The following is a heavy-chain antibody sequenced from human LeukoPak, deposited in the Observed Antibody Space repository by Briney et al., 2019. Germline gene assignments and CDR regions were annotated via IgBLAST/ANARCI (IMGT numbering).Heavy chain of an antibody. CDR2: ISGSGGST. CDR3: AKDTTMIVVVPYFDY. D-gene: IGHD3-22*01. CDR1: GFTFSSYA. J-gene: IGHJ4*02. V-gene: IGHV3-23*01. Sequence: GGSLRLSCAASGFTFSSYAMSWVRQAPGKGLEWVSAISGSGGSTYYADSVKGRFTISRDNSKNTLYLQMNSLRAEDTAVYCCAKDTTMIVVVPYFDYWGQGTLVTVSS.